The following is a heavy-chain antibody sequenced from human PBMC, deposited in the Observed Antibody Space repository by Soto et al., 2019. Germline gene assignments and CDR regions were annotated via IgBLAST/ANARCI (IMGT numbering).Heavy chain of an antibody. CDR1: GGTFSSYA. Sequence: QVQLVQSGAEVKKPGSSVKVSCKASGGTFSSYAISWVRQAPGQGLEWMGGIIPIFGTANYAQKFQGRVTITADESTSTAYMELSSLRSEDTAVYYCARETSYLPINYDYYGMDVWGQGTTVTVSS. CDR3: ARETSYLPINYDYYGMDV. D-gene: IGHD2-2*01. CDR2: IIPIFGTA. V-gene: IGHV1-69*12. J-gene: IGHJ6*02.